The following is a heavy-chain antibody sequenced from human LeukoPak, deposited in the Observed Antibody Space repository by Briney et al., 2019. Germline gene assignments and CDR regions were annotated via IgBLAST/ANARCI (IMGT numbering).Heavy chain of an antibody. CDR3: ARGGLPAEGIEYFDY. CDR1: GFTFDDYA. D-gene: IGHD2-2*01. CDR2: ISWNSGSI. V-gene: IGHV3-9*01. J-gene: IGHJ4*02. Sequence: PGGSLRLSCAASGFTFDDYAMHWVRQAPGKGLEWVSGISWNSGSIGYADSVKGRFTISRDNAKNSLYLQMNSLRAEDTAVYYCARGGLPAEGIEYFDYWGQGTLVTVSS.